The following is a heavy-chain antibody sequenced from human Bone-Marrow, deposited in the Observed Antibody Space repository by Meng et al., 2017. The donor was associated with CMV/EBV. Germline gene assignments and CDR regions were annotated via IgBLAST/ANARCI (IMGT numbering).Heavy chain of an antibody. Sequence: GGSLTPSCAASGFTLSSYAMHWVRQAPGKGLEWVAVISYDGSNKYYADSVKGRFTIARDNSKNTLYLQMNSLRAEDTAVYYCARRGSIDYWGQGTLVTVSS. D-gene: IGHD3-10*01. CDR1: GFTLSSYA. CDR3: ARRGSIDY. J-gene: IGHJ4*02. V-gene: IGHV3-30*04. CDR2: ISYDGSNK.